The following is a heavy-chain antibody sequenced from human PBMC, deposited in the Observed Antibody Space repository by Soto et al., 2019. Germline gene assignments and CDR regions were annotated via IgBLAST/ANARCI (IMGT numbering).Heavy chain of an antibody. CDR3: ARGTTCIEGYCSSGSWHHY. J-gene: IGHJ4*02. Sequence: EVQLVESGGDLVQPGESLRVSCAASGFTFSNYDMNWVRQAPGKGLEWVSYISSSSGTIYYADSVKGRFTTSRDNAKNSQYLQMNSLRAEDTAVYYCARGTTCIEGYCSSGSWHHYWVQGTLVPVSS. CDR2: ISSSSGTI. CDR1: GFTFSNYD. V-gene: IGHV3-48*01. D-gene: IGHD2-15*01.